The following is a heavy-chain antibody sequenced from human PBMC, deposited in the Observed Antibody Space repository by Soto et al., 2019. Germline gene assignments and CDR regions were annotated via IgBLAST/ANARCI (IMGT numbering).Heavy chain of an antibody. CDR1: NGSISSSNW. V-gene: IGHV4-4*02. CDR2: SYHSGIT. Sequence: QVQLQESGPGLVKPSGTLSLTCAVSNGSISSSNWWSWVRHPPGKGLEWIGESYHSGITNYNPSLKSRVTISVDKSKNQFSLKLSSVTAADTAVYYCASAGDQNSDYFDYWGQGTLVTVSS. CDR3: ASAGDQNSDYFDY. D-gene: IGHD3-16*01. J-gene: IGHJ4*02.